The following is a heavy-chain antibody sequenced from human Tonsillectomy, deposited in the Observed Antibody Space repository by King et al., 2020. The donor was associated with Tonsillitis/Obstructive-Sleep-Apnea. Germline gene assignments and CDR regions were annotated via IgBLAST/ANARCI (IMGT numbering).Heavy chain of an antibody. J-gene: IGHJ4*02. CDR3: ARDYWGYPSGLAGY. CDR2: ISGSRTYM. V-gene: IGHV3-21*01. Sequence: VQLVESGGGLVTPGGSLRLSCVASGFTFNSYSMNWVRQAPGKGLEWVSSISGSRTYMFYADSVKGRFTISRDNAENSLYLQMNNLRAEDTAVYYCARDYWGYPSGLAGYWGQGTLVTVSS. D-gene: IGHD7-27*01. CDR1: GFTFNSYS.